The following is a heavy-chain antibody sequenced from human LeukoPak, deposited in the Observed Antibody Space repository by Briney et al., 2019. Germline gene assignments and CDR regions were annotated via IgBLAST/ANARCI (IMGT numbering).Heavy chain of an antibody. Sequence: GESLRISCKGSGYSFINYWITWVRQMPGKGLEWMGRIDPSDSYTNYSPSFQGHVTISADKSISTAYLQWSSLKASDTAMYYCARLCVPGSRSGGSCPYYFDYWGQGSLVTVSS. J-gene: IGHJ4*02. CDR1: GYSFINYW. D-gene: IGHD2-15*01. V-gene: IGHV5-10-1*01. CDR3: ARLCVPGSRSGGSCPYYFDY. CDR2: IDPSDSYT.